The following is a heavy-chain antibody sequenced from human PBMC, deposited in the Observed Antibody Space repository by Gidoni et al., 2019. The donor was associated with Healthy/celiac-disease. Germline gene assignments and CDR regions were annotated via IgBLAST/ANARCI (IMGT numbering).Heavy chain of an antibody. Sequence: EVQLLESGGGLVQPGGSLRLSCAASGFTFSSYAMSWVRQAPGKGLKWVSAISGRGGSTYYADSVKGRFTISSYNSKNTLYLQMNSLRAEDTAVYYCAKAHSNYYFDYWGQGTLVTVSS. CDR1: GFTFSSYA. J-gene: IGHJ4*02. CDR2: ISGRGGST. D-gene: IGHD4-4*01. V-gene: IGHV3-23*01. CDR3: AKAHSNYYFDY.